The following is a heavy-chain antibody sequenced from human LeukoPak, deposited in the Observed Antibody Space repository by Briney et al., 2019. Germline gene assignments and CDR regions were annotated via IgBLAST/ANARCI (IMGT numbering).Heavy chain of an antibody. CDR1: GFTFSSYW. D-gene: IGHD7-27*01. CDR3: GRHYWGTLDY. CDR2: IKSDGSST. V-gene: IGHV3-74*01. Sequence: GGSLRLSCAVSGFTFSSYWMHWVRQAPGKGLVWVSRIKSDGSSTNYADSVKGRFTISRDNAKNTLYLQMNSLRAEDTAVYYCGRHYWGTLDYWGQGTLVTVSS. J-gene: IGHJ4*02.